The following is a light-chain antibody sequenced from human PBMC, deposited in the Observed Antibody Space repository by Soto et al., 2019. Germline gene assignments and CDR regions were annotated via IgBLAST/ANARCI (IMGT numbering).Light chain of an antibody. V-gene: IGKV1-6*01. CDR1: QAIRTA. J-gene: IGKJ5*01. Sequence: AIQLTQSPSSLYASVGDSVTITCRASQAIRTALGWYQQKPGKVPKLLIYAASILQSGVPSRFSGSGSGTDFTLTISSLQPEDFATYYCLLDFRYFWAFGQGTRLEIK. CDR3: LLDFRYFWA. CDR2: AAS.